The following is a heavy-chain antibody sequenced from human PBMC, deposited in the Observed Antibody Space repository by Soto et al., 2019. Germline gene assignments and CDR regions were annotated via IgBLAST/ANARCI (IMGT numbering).Heavy chain of an antibody. CDR2: IIPIFGTA. J-gene: IGHJ6*02. V-gene: IGHV1-69*13. D-gene: IGHD3-3*01. CDR1: GYTFTSYG. Sequence: GASVKVSCKASGYTFTSYGISWVRQAPGQGLEWMGGIIPIFGTANYAQKFQGRVTITADESTSTAYMELSSLRSEDTAVYYCARDSRFLEWSHGMDVWGQGTTVTVS. CDR3: ARDSRFLEWSHGMDV.